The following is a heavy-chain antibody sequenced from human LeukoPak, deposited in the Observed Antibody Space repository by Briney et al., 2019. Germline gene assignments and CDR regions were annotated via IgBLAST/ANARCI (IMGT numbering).Heavy chain of an antibody. V-gene: IGHV3-7*01. D-gene: IGHD3-3*01. CDR3: ARDKGGMVPFDY. Sequence: GGSLRLSCEASGFPFGTFWMSWVRQAPGKGLEWVANINQGGSQISYVDSVRGRFTIARDDAKNSLYLQMNSLRAEDTAVYFCARDKGGMVPFDYWGQGTLVTVSS. J-gene: IGHJ4*02. CDR2: INQGGSQI. CDR1: GFPFGTFW.